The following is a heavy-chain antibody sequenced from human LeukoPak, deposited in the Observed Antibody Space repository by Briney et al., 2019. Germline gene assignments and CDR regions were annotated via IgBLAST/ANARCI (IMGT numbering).Heavy chain of an antibody. D-gene: IGHD2-2*01. J-gene: IGHJ5*02. Sequence: SETLSLTCAVYGGSFSGYYWSWIRQPPGKGLEWIGEINHSGSTNYNPSLKSRVTISVDTSKNQFSLKLSSVPAADTAVYYCARHRPRYCSSTSCYGMDWFDPWGQGTLVTVSS. CDR2: INHSGST. V-gene: IGHV4-34*01. CDR3: ARHRPRYCSSTSCYGMDWFDP. CDR1: GGSFSGYY.